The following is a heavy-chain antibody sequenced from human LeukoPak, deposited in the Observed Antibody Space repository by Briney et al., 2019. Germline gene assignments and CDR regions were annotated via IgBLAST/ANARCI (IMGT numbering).Heavy chain of an antibody. Sequence: SETLSLTCAVYGGSFSGYYWSWIRQPPGKGLEWIGEINHSGSTNYNPSLKSRVTISVGTSKNQFSLKLSSVIAADTAVYYCARGSDYGDYLNWFDPWGQGTLVTVSS. CDR1: GGSFSGYY. V-gene: IGHV4-34*01. CDR3: ARGSDYGDYLNWFDP. D-gene: IGHD4-17*01. CDR2: INHSGST. J-gene: IGHJ5*02.